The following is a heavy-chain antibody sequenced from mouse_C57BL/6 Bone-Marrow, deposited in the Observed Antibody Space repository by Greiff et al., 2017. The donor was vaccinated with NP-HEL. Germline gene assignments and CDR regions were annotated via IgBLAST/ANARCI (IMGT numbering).Heavy chain of an antibody. J-gene: IGHJ1*03. CDR1: GFTFSSYG. CDR2: ISSGGSYT. Sequence: EVQRVESGGDLVKPGGSLKLSCAASGFTFSSYGMSWVRQTPDKRLEWVATISSGGSYTYYPDSVKGRFTISRDNAKNTLYLQMSSLKSEDTAMYYCARRDYYGSPYFDVGGTGTTVTVSS. CDR3: ARRDYYGSPYFDV. D-gene: IGHD1-1*01. V-gene: IGHV5-6*01.